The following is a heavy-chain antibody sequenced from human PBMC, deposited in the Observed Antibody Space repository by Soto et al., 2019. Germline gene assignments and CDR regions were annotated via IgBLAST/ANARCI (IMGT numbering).Heavy chain of an antibody. Sequence: QITLKESGPTLVKPTHTLTLTCTFSGFSLSTSGVGVGWIRQPPGKALEWLAVIYWNDDKRYSPSLTSALTIGKDTSKNRVVLNMTNMDAVDTATYFWARRPRYSNDVDYWGQGTLVTVSS. CDR1: GFSLSTSGVG. CDR2: IYWNDDK. J-gene: IGHJ4*02. D-gene: IGHD4-4*01. CDR3: ARRPRYSNDVDY. V-gene: IGHV2-5*01.